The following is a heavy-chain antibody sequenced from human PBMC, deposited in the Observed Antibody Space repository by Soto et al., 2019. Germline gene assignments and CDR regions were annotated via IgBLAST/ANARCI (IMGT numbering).Heavy chain of an antibody. Sequence: EVQLVESGGGLVQPGGSLRLSCAASGFTFSSYLMSWVRQAPGKGLEWVANIKQDGSEKYYVDSVKGRFTVSRDNAKNSLYLQMNSLRAEDTAVYSCARDRNVVGVAATRGWFDPWGQGTLVTVSS. V-gene: IGHV3-7*01. J-gene: IGHJ5*02. CDR1: GFTFSSYL. CDR2: IKQDGSEK. D-gene: IGHD2-15*01. CDR3: ARDRNVVGVAATRGWFDP.